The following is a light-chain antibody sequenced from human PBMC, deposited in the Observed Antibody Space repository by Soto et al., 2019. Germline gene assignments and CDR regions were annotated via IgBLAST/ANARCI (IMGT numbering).Light chain of an antibody. J-gene: IGKJ1*01. Sequence: DIQMTQSPSSVSASIGDTVTITCRASQDINVYLNWYQQKPGEVPKLLIYSASTLHSGVPSRFTGSGSETDYTLTITSLQPEDFAVYYCQQYNNWPPWTFGQGTKVDIK. CDR2: SAS. CDR3: QQYNNWPPWT. CDR1: QDINVY. V-gene: IGKV1-39*01.